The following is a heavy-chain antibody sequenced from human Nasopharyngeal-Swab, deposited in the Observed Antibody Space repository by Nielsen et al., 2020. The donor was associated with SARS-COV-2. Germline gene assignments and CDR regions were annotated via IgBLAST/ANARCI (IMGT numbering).Heavy chain of an antibody. V-gene: IGHV3-33*01. CDR2: IWYDGSNK. D-gene: IGHD3-10*01. Sequence: PGKGLEWVAVIWYDGSNKYYADSVKGRFPISRDNSKNTLYLQMNSLRAEDTAVYYCARDYYGSGKGWFDPWGQGTLVTVSS. J-gene: IGHJ5*02. CDR3: ARDYYGSGKGWFDP.